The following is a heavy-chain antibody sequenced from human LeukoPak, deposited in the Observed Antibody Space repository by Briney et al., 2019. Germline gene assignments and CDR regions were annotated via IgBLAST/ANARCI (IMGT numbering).Heavy chain of an antibody. CDR2: IKQDGSEK. J-gene: IGHJ3*02. CDR3: ASETMAHIGGFDI. D-gene: IGHD3-10*01. Sequence: PGGSLRLSCAASGFTFSSYSMNWVRQAPGKGLEWVANIKQDGSEKYYVDSVKGRFTIFRDNTENSLYLQMNSLRAEDTAVYYCASETMAHIGGFDIWGQGTLVTVSS. CDR1: GFTFSSYS. V-gene: IGHV3-7*01.